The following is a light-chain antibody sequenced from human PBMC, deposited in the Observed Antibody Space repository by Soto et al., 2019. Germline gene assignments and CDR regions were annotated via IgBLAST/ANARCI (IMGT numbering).Light chain of an antibody. V-gene: IGKV1-5*03. Sequence: DIQMTQSPSSLSASVGDRVTITCRASQSISRYLNWYQQKPGKAPKLLIYKASSLESGVPSRFSGSGSGTEFTLTISRLEPEDFAVYYCQQYGSLSWTFGQGTKVDIK. CDR1: QSISRY. J-gene: IGKJ1*01. CDR3: QQYGSLSWT. CDR2: KAS.